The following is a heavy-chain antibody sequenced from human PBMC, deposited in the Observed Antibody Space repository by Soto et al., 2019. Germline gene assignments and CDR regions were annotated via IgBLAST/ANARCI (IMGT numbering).Heavy chain of an antibody. V-gene: IGHV1-46*01. D-gene: IGHD1-26*01. Sequence: ASVNVSSKASGYTFTSYYMHWVRQAPGQGLEWMGIINPSGGSTSYAQKFQGRVTMTRDTSTSTVYMELSSLRSEDTAVYYCARVIGQSYYGYWGQGTLVTVSS. CDR3: ARVIGQSYYGY. CDR1: GYTFTSYY. CDR2: INPSGGST. J-gene: IGHJ4*02.